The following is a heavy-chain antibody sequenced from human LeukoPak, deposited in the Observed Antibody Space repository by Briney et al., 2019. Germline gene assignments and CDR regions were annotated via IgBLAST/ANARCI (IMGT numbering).Heavy chain of an antibody. V-gene: IGHV3-7*01. CDR3: ASDGHQYYDSGGYSF. CDR2: IKQDGSVK. CDR1: GFTFSSYW. D-gene: IGHD3-22*01. Sequence: GGSLRLSCAASGFTFSSYWMSWVRQAPGKGLEWVANIKQDGSVKYYVDSVKGRFTISRDNAKNSLYLQMNSLRAEDTAVYYCASDGHQYYDSGGYSFWGQGTLVTVSS. J-gene: IGHJ4*02.